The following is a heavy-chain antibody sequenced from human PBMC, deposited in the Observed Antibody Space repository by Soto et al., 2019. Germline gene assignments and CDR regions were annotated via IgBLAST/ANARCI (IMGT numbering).Heavy chain of an antibody. CDR1: GDTFKNSV. CDR2: TIPLFGTT. V-gene: IGHV1-69*01. Sequence: QVQLVQSGVEVKKPGSSVRVSCKASGDTFKNSVISWVRQAPGQGLEWMGGTIPLFGTTDYAQKFQGRLTITTEESTTTAYMEVSRLTSEDTAVYYCEAELDFGKLSVVWGQGTTVIVSS. J-gene: IGHJ6*02. CDR3: EAELDFGKLSVV. D-gene: IGHD3-10*01.